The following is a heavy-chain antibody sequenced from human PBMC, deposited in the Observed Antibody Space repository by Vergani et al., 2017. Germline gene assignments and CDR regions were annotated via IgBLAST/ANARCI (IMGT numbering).Heavy chain of an antibody. D-gene: IGHD3-16*01. CDR2: IWYDGSNK. CDR1: GFTFSSYG. Sequence: QVQLVESGGGVVQPGRSLRLSCAASGFTFSSYGMHWVRQAPGKGLEWVAVIWYDGSNKYYADSVKGRFIISRDNSKNTLYLQMNSLRAEDTAVYYCARGEPQYRDRSANFDYWGQGTLVTVSS. V-gene: IGHV3-33*01. J-gene: IGHJ4*02. CDR3: ARGEPQYRDRSANFDY.